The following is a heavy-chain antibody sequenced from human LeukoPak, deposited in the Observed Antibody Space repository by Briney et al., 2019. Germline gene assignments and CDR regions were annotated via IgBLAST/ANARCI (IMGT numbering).Heavy chain of an antibody. J-gene: IGHJ4*02. CDR1: GGSISSGSYY. Sequence: SQTLSLTCTVSGGSISSGSYYWSWIRQPAGKGLEWIGRIYTSGSTNYNPSLKSRVTISVDTSKNQFSLKLGSVTAADTAVYYCARGRYDFWSGYYPFDYWGQGTLVTVSS. D-gene: IGHD3-3*01. V-gene: IGHV4-61*02. CDR3: ARGRYDFWSGYYPFDY. CDR2: IYTSGST.